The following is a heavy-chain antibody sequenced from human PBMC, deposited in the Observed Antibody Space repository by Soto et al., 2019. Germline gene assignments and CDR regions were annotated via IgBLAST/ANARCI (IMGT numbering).Heavy chain of an antibody. V-gene: IGHV3-9*01. CDR3: ATPRDLGKCGNNCPGNSQFDP. Sequence: GGSLRLSCTASGFTFDHYAMQRFPQGPGKGLERISVINWNIANIFDYDSVKARFTVSRDNAKNSFSLQLYSLRAEDTALYYCATPRDLGKCGNNCPGNSQFDPFRQGTQVTVSS. CDR2: INWNIANI. CDR1: GFTFDHYA. D-gene: IGHD1-20*01. J-gene: IGHJ5*02.